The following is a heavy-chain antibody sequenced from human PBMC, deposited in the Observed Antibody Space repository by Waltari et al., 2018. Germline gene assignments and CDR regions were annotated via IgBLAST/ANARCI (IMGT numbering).Heavy chain of an antibody. V-gene: IGHV3-7*01. CDR1: GLPFSSYW. CDR2: IKQDGSAK. CDR3: ARAVDVADY. Sequence: EIQVVESGGGLVQPGGSLRLSCAASGLPFSSYWMSWVRQAPGKGLEGVANIKQDGSAKFYLDAVKGRFTISRDNAKNTLYLQMNSLRAEDTALYYCARAVDVADYWGQGTLVTVSS. J-gene: IGHJ4*02. D-gene: IGHD5-12*01.